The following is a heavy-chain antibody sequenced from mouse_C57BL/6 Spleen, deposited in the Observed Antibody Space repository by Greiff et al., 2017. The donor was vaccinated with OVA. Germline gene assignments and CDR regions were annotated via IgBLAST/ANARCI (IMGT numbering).Heavy chain of an antibody. Sequence: EVQLVESGPVLVKPGASVKMSCKASGYTFTDYYMNWVKQSHGKSLEWIGVINPYNGGTSYNQKFKGKATLTVDKSSSTAYMELNSLTSEDSAVYYCARWGSSSGAMDYWGQGTSVTVSS. J-gene: IGHJ4*01. CDR1: GYTFTDYY. V-gene: IGHV1-19*01. CDR3: ARWGSSSGAMDY. D-gene: IGHD1-3*01. CDR2: INPYNGGT.